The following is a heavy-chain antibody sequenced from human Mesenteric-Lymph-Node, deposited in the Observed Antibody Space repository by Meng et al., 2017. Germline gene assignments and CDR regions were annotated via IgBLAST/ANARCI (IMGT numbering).Heavy chain of an antibody. CDR1: GYTFTGYY. CDR3: AREATRDYDTFTGYYFIRSGAFDI. Sequence: ASVKVSCKASGYTFTGYYMHWVRQAPGQGLEWMGRINPNSGGTNYAQKFQGRVTMATDTSTSTAYMELGSLTSDDTAVYYCAREATRDYDTFTGYYFIRSGAFDIWGQGTMVTVSS. D-gene: IGHD3-9*01. V-gene: IGHV1-2*06. CDR2: INPNSGGT. J-gene: IGHJ3*02.